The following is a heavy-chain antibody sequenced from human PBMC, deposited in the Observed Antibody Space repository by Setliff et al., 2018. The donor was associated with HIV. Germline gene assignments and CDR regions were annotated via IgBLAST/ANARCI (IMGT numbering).Heavy chain of an antibody. CDR3: ARDLWNYGIDS. D-gene: IGHD1-7*01. Sequence: LRLSCAASGFTFSSYAMSWVRQAPGKGLEWVSAISGSGGSTYYADSVKGRFTISRDKSKNSLYLQMNSLRAEDTAVYYCARDLWNYGIDSWGQGTLVTAPQ. CDR1: GFTFSSYA. CDR2: ISGSGGST. V-gene: IGHV3-23*01. J-gene: IGHJ5*01.